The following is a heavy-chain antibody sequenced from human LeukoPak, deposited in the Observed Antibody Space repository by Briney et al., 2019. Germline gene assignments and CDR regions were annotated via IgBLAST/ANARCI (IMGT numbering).Heavy chain of an antibody. J-gene: IGHJ4*02. D-gene: IGHD6-6*01. Sequence: SVKVSCKASGGTFSSYAISWVRPAPGQGLEWMGRIIPILGIANYAQKFQGRVTITVDKSTSTAYMELSSLRSEDTAVYYCARDRGYSSSSYVYWGQGTLVTVSS. CDR3: ARDRGYSSSSYVY. CDR1: GGTFSSYA. CDR2: IIPILGIA. V-gene: IGHV1-69*04.